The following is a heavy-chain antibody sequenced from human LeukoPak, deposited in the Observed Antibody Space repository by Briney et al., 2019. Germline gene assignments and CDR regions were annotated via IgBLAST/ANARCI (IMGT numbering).Heavy chain of an antibody. CDR3: ATPNYYDSSELDY. CDR1: GYTLTELS. Sequence: ASVKVSCKVSGYTLTELSMHWVRQAPGKGLEWMGGFDPEDGETIYAQKFQGRVTMTEDTSTDTAYIELSSLRSEDTAVYYCATPNYYDSSELDYWGQGTLVTVSS. J-gene: IGHJ4*02. V-gene: IGHV1-24*01. CDR2: FDPEDGET. D-gene: IGHD3-22*01.